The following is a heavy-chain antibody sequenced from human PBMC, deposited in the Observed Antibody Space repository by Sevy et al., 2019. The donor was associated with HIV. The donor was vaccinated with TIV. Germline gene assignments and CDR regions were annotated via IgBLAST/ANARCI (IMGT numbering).Heavy chain of an antibody. CDR3: ARDEGGRQYIFGKLDY. V-gene: IGHV3-21*06. CDR1: GFTLSYYS. J-gene: IGHJ4*02. CDR2: ISCDGSYI. D-gene: IGHD3-3*02. Sequence: GGSLRLSCAASGFTLSYYSLTWVRQAPGKGLEWVSSISCDGSYIYYADSVKGRFTISRDSVKSSLYLQMNSLGVEDTAVYYCARDEGGRQYIFGKLDYWGQGTLVTVSS.